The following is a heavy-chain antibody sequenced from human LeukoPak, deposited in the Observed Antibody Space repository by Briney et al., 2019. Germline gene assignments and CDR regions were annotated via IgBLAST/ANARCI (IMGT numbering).Heavy chain of an antibody. CDR3: ARENWYSDY. D-gene: IGHD1-1*01. CDR2: VNPDSGAT. V-gene: IGHV1-2*02. J-gene: IGHJ4*02. Sequence: ASVKVSCKASGYTFTHYRLHWVRQAHGQGLEWMGWVNPDSGATNYQQNFQGRVTMTRDTSISTVYMELSRLRSDDTAVYYCARENWYSDYWGQGTRVTVPS. CDR1: GYTFTHYR.